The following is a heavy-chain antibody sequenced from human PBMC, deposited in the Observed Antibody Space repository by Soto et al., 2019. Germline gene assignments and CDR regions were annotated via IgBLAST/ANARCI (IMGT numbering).Heavy chain of an antibody. V-gene: IGHV4-30-4*01. CDR2: IYYSGST. D-gene: IGHD2-2*02. CDR1: GGSISSGDYY. Sequence: SETLSLTCTVSGGSISSGDYYWSWIRQPPGKGLEWIGYIYYSGSTYYNPSLKSRVTISVDTSKNHFSLKLSSVTAADTAVYYCARVGPDCISTSCYTWFDPWGQGTLVTVSS. CDR3: ARVGPDCISTSCYTWFDP. J-gene: IGHJ5*02.